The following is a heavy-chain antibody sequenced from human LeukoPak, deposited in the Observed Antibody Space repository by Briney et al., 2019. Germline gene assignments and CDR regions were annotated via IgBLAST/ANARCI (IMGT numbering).Heavy chain of an antibody. Sequence: PGGSLRLSCAASGFTSSSYWMSWVRQAPGKGLEWVANIKQDGSEKYYVGSVKGRFTISRDNAKNSLYLQMNSLRAEDTAVYYCARDTGYYYDTKLDYWGQGTLVTVSS. J-gene: IGHJ4*02. D-gene: IGHD3-22*01. V-gene: IGHV3-7*03. CDR2: IKQDGSEK. CDR3: ARDTGYYYDTKLDY. CDR1: GFTSSSYW.